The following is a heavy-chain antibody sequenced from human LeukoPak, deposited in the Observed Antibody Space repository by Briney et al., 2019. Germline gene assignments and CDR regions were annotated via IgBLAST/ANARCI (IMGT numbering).Heavy chain of an antibody. CDR1: GYTLTELS. J-gene: IGHJ4*02. CDR2: FDPEDGET. Sequence: ASVKVSCKVSGYTLTELSMHWVRQAPGKGLEWMGGFDPEDGETIYAQKFQGRVTMTEDTSTDTAYMELSSLRSEDTAVYYCATFILVGATWGYFDYWGQGTLVTVSS. CDR3: ATFILVGATWGYFDY. V-gene: IGHV1-24*01. D-gene: IGHD1-26*01.